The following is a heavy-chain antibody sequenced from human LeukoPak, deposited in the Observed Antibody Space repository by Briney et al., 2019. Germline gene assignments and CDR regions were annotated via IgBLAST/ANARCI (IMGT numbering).Heavy chain of an antibody. J-gene: IGHJ4*02. CDR3: ASRLLSGWYTV. Sequence: KTGGSLRLSCAASGFTFSDYYMSWIRQPPGKGLEWIGSIYYSGSTYYNPSLKSRVTISVDTSKNQFSLKLSSVTAADTAVYYCASRLLSGWYTVWGQGTLVTVSS. CDR2: IYYSGST. D-gene: IGHD6-19*01. V-gene: IGHV4-38-2*01. CDR1: GFTFSDYY.